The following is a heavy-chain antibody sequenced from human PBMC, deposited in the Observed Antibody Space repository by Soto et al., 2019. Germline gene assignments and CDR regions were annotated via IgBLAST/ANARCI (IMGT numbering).Heavy chain of an antibody. J-gene: IGHJ6*02. CDR3: AKGIVVVVAATPGYYYGMDV. V-gene: IGHV3-23*01. D-gene: IGHD2-15*01. CDR1: GFTFSSYA. Sequence: ESGGGLVQPGGSLRLSCAASGFTFSSYAMSWVRQAPGKGLEWVSAISGSGGSTYYADSVKGRFTISRDNSKNTLYLQMNSLRAEDTAVYYCAKGIVVVVAATPGYYYGMDVWGQGTTVTVSS. CDR2: ISGSGGST.